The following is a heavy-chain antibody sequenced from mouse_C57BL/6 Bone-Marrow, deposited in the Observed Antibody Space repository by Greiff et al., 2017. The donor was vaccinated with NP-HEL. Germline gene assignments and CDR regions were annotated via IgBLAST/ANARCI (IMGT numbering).Heavy chain of an antibody. CDR1: GFNIKDDY. CDR3: TTPDYYGSSYFDY. CDR2: IDPENGDT. Sequence: VHVKQSGAELVRPGASVKLSCTASGFNIKDDYMHWVKQRPEQGLEWIGWIDPENGDTEYASKFQGKATITADTSSNTAYLQLSSLTSEDTAVYYCTTPDYYGSSYFDYWGQGTTLTVSS. D-gene: IGHD1-1*01. V-gene: IGHV14-4*01. J-gene: IGHJ2*01.